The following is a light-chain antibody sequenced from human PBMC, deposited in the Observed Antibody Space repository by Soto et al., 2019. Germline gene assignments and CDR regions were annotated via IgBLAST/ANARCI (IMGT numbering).Light chain of an antibody. Sequence: QSVLTQPPSVSAAPGQKVTLSCSGSSSNIGNNYVSWYQQLPGTAPKLLIYDNNNRPSGIPDRFSGSKSGTSATLGITGLQTGDEADYYCGTWDSGLSAGVFGGGTKLTVL. V-gene: IGLV1-51*01. CDR2: DNN. CDR1: SSNIGNNY. CDR3: GTWDSGLSAGV. J-gene: IGLJ2*01.